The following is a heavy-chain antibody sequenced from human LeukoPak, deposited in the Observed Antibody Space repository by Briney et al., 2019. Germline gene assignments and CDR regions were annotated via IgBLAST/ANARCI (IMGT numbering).Heavy chain of an antibody. CDR2: INHSGST. Sequence: SETLSLTCAVYGGSFSGYYWSWIRQPPGKGLEWIGEINHSGSTNYNPSLKSRVTISVDTSKNQFSLKLSPVTAADTAVYYCARVYRRLRSPSQPGYNWFDPWGQGTLVTVSS. CDR1: GGSFSGYY. V-gene: IGHV4-34*01. CDR3: ARVYRRLRSPSQPGYNWFDP. D-gene: IGHD3-16*01. J-gene: IGHJ5*02.